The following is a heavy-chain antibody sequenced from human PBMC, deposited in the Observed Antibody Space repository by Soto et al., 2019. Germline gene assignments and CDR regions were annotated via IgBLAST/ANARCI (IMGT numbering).Heavy chain of an antibody. D-gene: IGHD7-27*01. CDR2: FSHTGGT. CDR1: GASINSGGYS. Sequence: QVQLQESGPGLVKPSQTLSLTCTVSGASINSGGYSWTWIRQPPVEGLEWIGYFSHTGGTYYNPSLKSRVIISIDGSKNHLSLKLKSVTAADAAVYYCARRNGDPDSWGQGTLVTVSS. V-gene: IGHV4-30-2*01. J-gene: IGHJ4*02. CDR3: ARRNGDPDS.